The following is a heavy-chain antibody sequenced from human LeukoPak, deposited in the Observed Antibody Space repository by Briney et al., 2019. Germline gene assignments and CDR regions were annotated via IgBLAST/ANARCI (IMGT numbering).Heavy chain of an antibody. Sequence: GGSLRLSCAASGFTFSSFDMHWVRQPTGQGLEWVSTIGTASDTYYPGSVEGRFTLSRDNAKNFLYLQMNSLTAGDTAVYYCARGPPRGKYYYMDVWGKGTTVTVSS. V-gene: IGHV3-13*01. D-gene: IGHD1-1*01. CDR2: IGTASDT. CDR3: ARGPPRGKYYYMDV. J-gene: IGHJ6*03. CDR1: GFTFSSFD.